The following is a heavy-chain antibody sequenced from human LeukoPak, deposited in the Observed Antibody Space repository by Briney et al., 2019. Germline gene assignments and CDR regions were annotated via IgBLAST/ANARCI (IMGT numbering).Heavy chain of an antibody. CDR2: INAYNGNT. Sequence: ASVKVSCKASGYTFTSYGISWVRQAPGQGLEWMGWINAYNGNTNYAQKLQGRVTMTTDTSTSTAYMELRSLRSDDTAVYYCARGYYDSSGYYPAGPWGQGTLVTVSS. V-gene: IGHV1-18*01. CDR3: ARGYYDSSGYYPAGP. D-gene: IGHD3-22*01. CDR1: GYTFTSYG. J-gene: IGHJ5*02.